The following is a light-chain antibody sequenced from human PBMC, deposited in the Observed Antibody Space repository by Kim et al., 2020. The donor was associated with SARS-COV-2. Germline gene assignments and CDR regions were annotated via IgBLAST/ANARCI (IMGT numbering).Light chain of an antibody. V-gene: IGLV3-1*01. CDR1: KLGDKY. CDR3: QAWDNIHVV. CDR2: QDN. Sequence: SYELTQPPSVSVSPGQTASITCSGDKLGDKYACWYQQKPGQSPVLVIYQDNKRPSGIPERFSGSNSGNTATLTISGTQAVDEADYYCQAWDNIHVVFGGGTKLTVL. J-gene: IGLJ2*01.